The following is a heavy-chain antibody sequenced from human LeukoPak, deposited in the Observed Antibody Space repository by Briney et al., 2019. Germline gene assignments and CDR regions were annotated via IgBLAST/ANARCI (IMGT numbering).Heavy chain of an antibody. V-gene: IGHV3-23*01. J-gene: IGHJ4*02. CDR1: GLTFSRCA. Sequence: GGSLRLSCTASGLTFSRCAMSWVRQAPGKGLEWVSGVSDSGGNTYYTVSVQGRFTISRDNSNTTLYLQMNSLRAADTAIYYCAKATYHPLDYWGQGTLVTVSS. CDR3: AKATYHPLDY. D-gene: IGHD1-14*01. CDR2: VSDSGGNT.